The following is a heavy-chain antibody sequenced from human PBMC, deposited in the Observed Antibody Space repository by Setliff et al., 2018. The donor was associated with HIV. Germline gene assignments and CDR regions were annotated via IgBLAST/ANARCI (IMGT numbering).Heavy chain of an antibody. CDR2: IYYSGST. Sequence: SETLSLTCTVSGDSTTSSSSYWGWIRQPPGKGLEWIGNIYYSGSTYYNPSLKSRVTISVDTSKNQFSLKLSSVTAADTAIYYCARTRGYTYGYIYYWGQGTLVTVSS. J-gene: IGHJ4*02. CDR3: ARTRGYTYGYIYY. D-gene: IGHD5-18*01. V-gene: IGHV4-39*01. CDR1: GDSTTSSSSY.